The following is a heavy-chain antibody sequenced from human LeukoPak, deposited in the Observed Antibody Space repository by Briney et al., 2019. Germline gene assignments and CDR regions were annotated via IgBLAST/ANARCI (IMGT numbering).Heavy chain of an antibody. V-gene: IGHV3-53*01. Sequence: TGGSLRLACAASGFTVSSNYMSWVRQAPGKGLEWVSVIYTGGSTYYADSVKGRFTISRDNSKNTLYLQMKRMRDEDTAVYYCATKMDWGQGTLVTVSS. CDR2: IYTGGST. CDR3: ATKMD. CDR1: GFTVSSNY. J-gene: IGHJ4*02. D-gene: IGHD5-24*01.